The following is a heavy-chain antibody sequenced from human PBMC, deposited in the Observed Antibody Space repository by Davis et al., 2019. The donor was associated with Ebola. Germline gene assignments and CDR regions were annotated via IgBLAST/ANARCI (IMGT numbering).Heavy chain of an antibody. V-gene: IGHV4-34*01. CDR2: INHSGST. J-gene: IGHJ4*02. CDR1: GGSFSGYY. CDR3: ARHVYYSDSSGYDFSFDY. Sequence: MPLETLSLTCAVYGGSFSGYYWSWIRQPPGKVLEWIGEINHSGSTNYNPSLKSRVTISVDTSKNQFSLKLSSVTAADTAVYYCARHVYYSDSSGYDFSFDYWGQGTLVTVSS. D-gene: IGHD3-22*01.